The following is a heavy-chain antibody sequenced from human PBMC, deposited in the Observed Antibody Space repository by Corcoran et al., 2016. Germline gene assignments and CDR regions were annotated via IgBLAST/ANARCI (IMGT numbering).Heavy chain of an antibody. V-gene: IGHV4-39*01. Sequence: QLQLQESGPGLVKPSETLSLTCTVSGGSISSSSYYWGWIRQPPGKGLEWIGSIYYSGSTYYNPSLKSRVTISVDTSKNPFSLKLSSVPAADTAVYYCARQLGDYVEGRWFDPWGQGTLVTVSS. J-gene: IGHJ5*02. CDR3: ARQLGDYVEGRWFDP. CDR1: GGSISSSSYY. CDR2: IYYSGST. D-gene: IGHD4-17*01.